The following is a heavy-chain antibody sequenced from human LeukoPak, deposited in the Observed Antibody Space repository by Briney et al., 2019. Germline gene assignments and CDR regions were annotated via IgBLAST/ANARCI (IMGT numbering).Heavy chain of an antibody. CDR2: INTDGSST. CDR1: GFTFSSYW. D-gene: IGHD3-10*01. Sequence: GGALRLSCAASGFTFSSYWMHWVRHAPGKGLVWVSRINTDGSSTTYADSVKGRFTISRDNAENTLYLQMTSLRAEDTAVYYCARDGSGNYVYNWFDPWGQGTLVTVSS. J-gene: IGHJ5*02. V-gene: IGHV3-74*01. CDR3: ARDGSGNYVYNWFDP.